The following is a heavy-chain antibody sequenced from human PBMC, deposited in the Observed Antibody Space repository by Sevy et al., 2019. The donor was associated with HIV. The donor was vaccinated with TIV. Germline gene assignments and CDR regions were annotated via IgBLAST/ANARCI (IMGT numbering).Heavy chain of an antibody. Sequence: SQTLSLTCAISGDSVSSNTAAWNWIRQSPSRGLEWLGRTYYRSKWYNEYADSVKSRITFNADTSKNHFSLQLSSVTPEDTALYYCAGAGFAVAGPFDYWGQGTQVTVSS. V-gene: IGHV6-1*01. J-gene: IGHJ4*02. D-gene: IGHD6-19*01. CDR2: TYYRSKWYN. CDR1: GDSVSSNTAA. CDR3: AGAGFAVAGPFDY.